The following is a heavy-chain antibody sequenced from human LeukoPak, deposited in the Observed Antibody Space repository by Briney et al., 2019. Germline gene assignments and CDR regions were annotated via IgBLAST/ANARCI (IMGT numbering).Heavy chain of an antibody. CDR2: IYYSGST. Sequence: SETLSPTCTVSGGSISSGGYYWSWIRQHPGKGLEWIGYIYYSGSTYYNPSLKSRVTISVDTSKNQFSLKLSSVTAADTAVYYCARAGGFFSPFGYWGQGTLVTVSS. D-gene: IGHD3-3*01. CDR1: GGSISSGGYY. J-gene: IGHJ4*02. V-gene: IGHV4-31*03. CDR3: ARAGGFFSPFGY.